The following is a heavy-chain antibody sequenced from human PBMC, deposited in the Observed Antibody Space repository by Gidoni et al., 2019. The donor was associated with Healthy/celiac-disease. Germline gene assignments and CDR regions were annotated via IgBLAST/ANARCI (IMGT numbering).Heavy chain of an antibody. CDR3: AREVGGYYDSSGGAFDI. D-gene: IGHD3-22*01. V-gene: IGHV1-69*06. CDR2: IIPIFGTA. CDR1: GGTFSSYA. Sequence: QVQLVQSGAEVKKPGSSVKVSCKASGGTFSSYAISWVRQAPGQGLEWMGGIIPIFGTANYAQKFQGRVTITADKSTSTAYMELSSLRSEDTAVYYCAREVGGYYDSSGGAFDIWGQGTMVTVSS. J-gene: IGHJ3*02.